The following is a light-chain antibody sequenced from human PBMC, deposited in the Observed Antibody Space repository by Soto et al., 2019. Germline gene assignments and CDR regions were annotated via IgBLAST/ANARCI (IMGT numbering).Light chain of an antibody. CDR2: NVS. J-gene: IGLJ1*01. CDR1: SSDVGGYNY. CDR3: TSYTNRDTYV. Sequence: QSVLTQPASVSGSPGQSITISCTGTSSDVGGYNYVAWYQQHPGKAPKLLIYNVSNRPSGVSNRFSGSKSGNTASLTISGLQAEDEADYYCTSYTNRDTYVFGTGTKVTVL. V-gene: IGLV2-14*01.